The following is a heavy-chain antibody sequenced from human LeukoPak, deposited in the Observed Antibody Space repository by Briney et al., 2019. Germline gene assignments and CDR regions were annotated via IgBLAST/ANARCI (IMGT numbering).Heavy chain of an antibody. D-gene: IGHD3-16*01. J-gene: IGHJ4*02. Sequence: PSETLSLTCTVSGXSISSYYWSWIRQPPGKGLEWMANIYYSGSTNYNSSLKSRVTISVDTSKNQISLKLRSVTAADTAVYYCARKGVSDLYYFDSWGQGTLVTVSS. CDR3: ARKGVSDLYYFDS. CDR2: IYYSGST. CDR1: GXSISSYY. V-gene: IGHV4-59*08.